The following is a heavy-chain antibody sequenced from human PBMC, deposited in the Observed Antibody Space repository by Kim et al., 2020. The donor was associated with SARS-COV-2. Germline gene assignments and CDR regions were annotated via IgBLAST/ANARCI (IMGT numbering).Heavy chain of an antibody. D-gene: IGHD5-18*01. Sequence: GGSLRLSCEASGFTFSSYWMSWVRQAPGKGLELVANIKLDGSEKYYVDSVKGRFTISRDNAKNSVDLQMNSLRAEDTAVYYCAREGGGYSDVDNWGQGTL. J-gene: IGHJ4*02. CDR3: AREGGGYSDVDN. CDR2: IKLDGSEK. V-gene: IGHV3-7*01. CDR1: GFTFSSYW.